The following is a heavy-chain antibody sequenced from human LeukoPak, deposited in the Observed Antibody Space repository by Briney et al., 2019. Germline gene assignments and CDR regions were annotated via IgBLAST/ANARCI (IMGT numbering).Heavy chain of an antibody. D-gene: IGHD6-13*01. J-gene: IGHJ6*03. CDR1: GGTFSSYA. CDR2: IIPIFGTA. CDR3: ARDRGAAAGLAYYYYYMDV. V-gene: IGHV1-69*01. Sequence: EASVKVSCKASGGTFSSYAISWVRQAPGQGLEWMGGIIPIFGTANYAQKFQGRVTITADESTSTAYMELSSLRSEDTAVYYCARDRGAAAGLAYYYYYMDVWGKGTTVTVSS.